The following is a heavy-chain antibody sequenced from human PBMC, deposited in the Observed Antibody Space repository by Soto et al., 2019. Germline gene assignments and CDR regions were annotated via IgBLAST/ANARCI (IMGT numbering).Heavy chain of an antibody. CDR3: ARGRTISSSWYGGYANY. CDR1: GYTFTSYY. J-gene: IGHJ4*02. CDR2: INPSGGTT. V-gene: IGHV1-46*01. D-gene: IGHD6-13*01. Sequence: ASVKVSCKASGYTFTSYYMHWVRQAPGQGLEWVGIINPSGGTTTYAQKFQGRVTMTRDTSTSTVYMELSSLRSEDTAVYFCARGRTISSSWYGGYANYWGQGTLVTVSS.